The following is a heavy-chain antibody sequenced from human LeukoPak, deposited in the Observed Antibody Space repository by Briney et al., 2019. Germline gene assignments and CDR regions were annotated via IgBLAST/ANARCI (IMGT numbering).Heavy chain of an antibody. Sequence: PSETLSLTCTVSGGSISSGGYYWSWIRQHPGKGLEWIGYIYYSGSTNYNPSLKSRVTISVDTSKNQFSLKLSSVTAADTAVYYCARDVLLWFGEKDYGMDVWGQGTTVTVSS. CDR3: ARDVLLWFGEKDYGMDV. J-gene: IGHJ6*02. CDR2: IYYSGST. D-gene: IGHD3-10*01. CDR1: GGSISSGGYY. V-gene: IGHV4-61*08.